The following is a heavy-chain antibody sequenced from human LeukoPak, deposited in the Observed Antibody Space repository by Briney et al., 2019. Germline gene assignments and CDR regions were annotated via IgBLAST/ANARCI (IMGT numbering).Heavy chain of an antibody. V-gene: IGHV3-30*03. D-gene: IGHD2/OR15-2a*01. Sequence: PGGSLRLSCAASGFTFSSYGMHWVRQAPGKGLEWVAVISYDGSNKYYADSVKGRFTISRDNSKNTLYLQMNSLRAEDTAVYYCAGPHGDRFDSFYLDFWGQGTVVTVSS. J-gene: IGHJ4*02. CDR3: AGPHGDRFDSFYLDF. CDR2: ISYDGSNK. CDR1: GFTFSSYG.